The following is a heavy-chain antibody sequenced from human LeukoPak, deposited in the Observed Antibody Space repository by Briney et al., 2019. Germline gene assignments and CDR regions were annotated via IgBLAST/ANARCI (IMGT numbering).Heavy chain of an antibody. J-gene: IGHJ6*03. CDR2: IVGGGAST. CDR3: ARLLHYFYYMDV. V-gene: IGHV3-23*01. CDR1: GFTFNTYA. Sequence: GGSLRLSCSASGFTFNTYAMTWVRQTPGKGLEWVAAIVGGGASTYYADSVKGRFTIFRDNSRNRVYLQMKNLRAEDSAIYYCARLLHYFYYMDVWGEGTTVTVSS.